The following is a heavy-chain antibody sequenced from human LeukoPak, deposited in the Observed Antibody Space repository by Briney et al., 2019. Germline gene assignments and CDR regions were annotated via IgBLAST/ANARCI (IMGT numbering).Heavy chain of an antibody. CDR1: GGSFSGYY. D-gene: IGHD2-15*01. CDR2: INHSGST. J-gene: IGHJ6*03. CDR3: ATVTPPRNYYYYMDV. V-gene: IGHV4-34*01. Sequence: PSETLSLTCAVYGGSFSGYYWSWIRQPPGKELEWIGEINHSGSTNYNPSLKSRVTISVDTSKNQFSLELSSLRSEDTAVYYCATVTPPRNYYYYMDVWGKGTTVTVSS.